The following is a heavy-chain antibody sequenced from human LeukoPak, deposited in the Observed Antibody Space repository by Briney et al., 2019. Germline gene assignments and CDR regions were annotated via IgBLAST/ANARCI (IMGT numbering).Heavy chain of an antibody. CDR2: ISSSGSTI. V-gene: IGHV3-48*03. D-gene: IGHD4-17*01. Sequence: PGGSLRLSCAASGFTFSSYEMNWVRQAPGKGLEWDSYISSSGSTIYYADSVKGRFTISRDNAKNSLYLQMNSLRAEDTAVYYCARLDYGDYRGAFDIWGQGTMVTVSS. CDR3: ARLDYGDYRGAFDI. CDR1: GFTFSSYE. J-gene: IGHJ3*02.